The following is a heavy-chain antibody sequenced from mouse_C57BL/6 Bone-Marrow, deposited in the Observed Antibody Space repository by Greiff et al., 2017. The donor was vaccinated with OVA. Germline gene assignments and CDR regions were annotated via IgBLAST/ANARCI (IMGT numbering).Heavy chain of an antibody. D-gene: IGHD1-1*01. CDR3: ARLYYYALYYFDY. Sequence: LQESGAELARPGASVKLSCKASGYTFTSYGISWVKQRTGQGLEWIGEIYPRSGNTYYNEKFKGKATLTADKSSSTAYMELRSLTSEDSAVYFCARLYYYALYYFDYWGQGTTLTVSS. CDR1: GYTFTSYG. J-gene: IGHJ2*01. V-gene: IGHV1-81*01. CDR2: IYPRSGNT.